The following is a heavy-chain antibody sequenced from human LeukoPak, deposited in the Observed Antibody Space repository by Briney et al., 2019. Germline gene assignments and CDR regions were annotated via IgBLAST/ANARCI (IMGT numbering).Heavy chain of an antibody. Sequence: ASVKVSCKASGYTFTGYYMHWVRQAPGQGLEWMGWINTNNGNTKYAQKFQGRVTMTTDTSTSTAYMELRSLRSDDTAVYYCARGGVVPATVVNWFAPWGQGTLVTVSS. V-gene: IGHV1-18*04. CDR1: GYTFTGYY. CDR3: ARGGVVPATVVNWFAP. CDR2: INTNNGNT. D-gene: IGHD2-2*01. J-gene: IGHJ5*02.